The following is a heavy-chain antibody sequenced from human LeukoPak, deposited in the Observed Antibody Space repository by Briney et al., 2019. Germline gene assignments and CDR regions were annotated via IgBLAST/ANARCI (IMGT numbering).Heavy chain of an antibody. V-gene: IGHV3-21*01. CDR1: GFTFSTNS. J-gene: IGHJ4*02. Sequence: GGSLRLSCAASGFTFSTNSMKWVRQAPGKGLEWVSSISSSSAYIYYTDSVKGRFTISRDNAKNSLYLQMNSLRAEDTAVYYCATSIVGATSDNWGQGTLVTVSS. D-gene: IGHD1-26*01. CDR2: ISSSSAYI. CDR3: ATSIVGATSDN.